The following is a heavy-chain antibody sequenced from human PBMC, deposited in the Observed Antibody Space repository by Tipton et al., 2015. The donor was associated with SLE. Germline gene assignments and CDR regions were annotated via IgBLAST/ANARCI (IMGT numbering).Heavy chain of an antibody. CDR1: GGSISSSRYY. CDR2: IYHSGTA. Sequence: TLSLTCTVSGGSISSSRYYWGRIRQPPGKGLEWIGSIYHSGTAYYNPSLKSRVTISVDTSKNQFSLKLSSVTAADTAVYYCARGDSSGGLDYWGQGTLVTVSS. J-gene: IGHJ4*02. D-gene: IGHD6-19*01. V-gene: IGHV4-39*07. CDR3: ARGDSSGGLDY.